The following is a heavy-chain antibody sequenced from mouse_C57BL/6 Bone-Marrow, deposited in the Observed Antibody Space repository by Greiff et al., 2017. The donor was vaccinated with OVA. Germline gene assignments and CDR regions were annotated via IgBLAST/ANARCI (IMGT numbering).Heavy chain of an antibody. CDR3: ARDIYGSSYWYFDV. D-gene: IGHD1-1*01. CDR2: IYPGSGST. CDR1: GYTFTSYW. V-gene: IGHV1-55*01. Sequence: LQLQQPGAELVKPGASVKMSCKASGYTFTSYWITWVKQRPGQGLEWIGDIYPGSGSTNYNEKFKSKATLTVDTSSSTAYMQLSSLTSEDSAVYYCARDIYGSSYWYFDVWGTGTTVTVSS. J-gene: IGHJ1*03.